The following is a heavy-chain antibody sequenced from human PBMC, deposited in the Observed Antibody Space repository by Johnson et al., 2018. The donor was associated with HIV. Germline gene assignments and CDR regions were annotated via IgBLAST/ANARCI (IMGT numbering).Heavy chain of an antibody. CDR3: AKEQLLRAFDI. V-gene: IGHV3-48*01. CDR1: GFTFSSYG. D-gene: IGHD2-15*01. J-gene: IGHJ3*02. CDR2: ISSRGRTL. Sequence: VLLVESGGGVARPGGSLRLSCEASGFTFSSYGMHWVRQAPGKGLEWVSYISSRGRTLYYAASVKGRFTISRDNSKNTLYLQMKSLRAEDTAVYYCAKEQLLRAFDIWGQGTMVTVSS.